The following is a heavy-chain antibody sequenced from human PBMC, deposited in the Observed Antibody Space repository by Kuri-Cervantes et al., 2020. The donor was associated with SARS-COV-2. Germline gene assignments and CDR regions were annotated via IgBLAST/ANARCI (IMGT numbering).Heavy chain of an antibody. CDR2: IHSDGSIT. V-gene: IGHV3-74*01. D-gene: IGHD1/OR15-1a*01. Sequence: LSLPCAASGFTFSSNWMHWVRQAPGKGLVWVSRIHSDGSITNYAEFVKGRFTISRDNAQNTVYLQMNSLRVEDTAVYYCAREGTGTNWYFDLWGRGTLVTVSS. CDR3: AREGTGTNWYFDL. J-gene: IGHJ2*01. CDR1: GFTFSSNW.